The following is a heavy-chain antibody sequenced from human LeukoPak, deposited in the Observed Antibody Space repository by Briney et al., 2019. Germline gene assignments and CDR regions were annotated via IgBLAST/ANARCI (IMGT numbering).Heavy chain of an antibody. CDR3: AKAKGAVRGVLCFDY. CDR1: GFTFSSYA. CDR2: ISYDGSNK. J-gene: IGHJ4*02. Sequence: GGSLRLSCAASGFTFSSYAMHWVRQAPGKGLEWVAVISYDGSNKYYADSVKGRFTISRDNSKNTLYLQMNSLRAEDTAVYYCAKAKGAVRGVLCFDYWGQGTLVTVSS. V-gene: IGHV3-30*04. D-gene: IGHD3-10*01.